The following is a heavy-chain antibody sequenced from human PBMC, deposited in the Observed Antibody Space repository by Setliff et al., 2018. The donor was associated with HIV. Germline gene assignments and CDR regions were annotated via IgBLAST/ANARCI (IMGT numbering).Heavy chain of an antibody. Sequence: PSETLSLTCTVSGDSISSNNYYWGWIRQPPGKGPEWIGSIFYSETVYYGGRTYYSPSLKSRVTISVDTSKNQFSLKVTSVTAADTAVYYCARDRTEFVDGGYYPYYFDSWGQGTLVTVSS. J-gene: IGHJ4*02. CDR1: GDSISSNNYY. V-gene: IGHV4-39*07. CDR2: IFYSETVYYGGRT. D-gene: IGHD3-22*01. CDR3: ARDRTEFVDGGYYPYYFDS.